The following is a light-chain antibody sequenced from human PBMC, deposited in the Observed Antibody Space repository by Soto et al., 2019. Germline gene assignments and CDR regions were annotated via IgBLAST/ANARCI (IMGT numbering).Light chain of an antibody. CDR1: SSDVGGYNY. CDR2: EVS. J-gene: IGLJ1*01. CDR3: SSYGGSNNFYV. V-gene: IGLV2-8*01. Sequence: QSVLTQPPSASGSPGQSVTISCTGTSSDVGGYNYVSWYQQHPGKAPKLIIYEVSKRPSGVPDRFSGSKSGNTASLTVSGLQAEDEADYYCSSYGGSNNFYVFGTGTGSPS.